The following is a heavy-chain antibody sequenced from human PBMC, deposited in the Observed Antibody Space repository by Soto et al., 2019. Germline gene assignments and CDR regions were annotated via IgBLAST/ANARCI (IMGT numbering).Heavy chain of an antibody. CDR2: MNPNSGNT. CDR1: GYTFTSYD. J-gene: IGHJ4*02. Sequence: ASVKVSCKASGYTFTSYDINWVRQATGQGLEWMGWMNPNSGNTGYAQKFQGRVTMTRNTSISTAYMELSSLRSEDTAVYYCSMIVVAKGGYYFDYWGQGTLGTVSS. D-gene: IGHD3-22*01. V-gene: IGHV1-8*01. CDR3: SMIVVAKGGYYFDY.